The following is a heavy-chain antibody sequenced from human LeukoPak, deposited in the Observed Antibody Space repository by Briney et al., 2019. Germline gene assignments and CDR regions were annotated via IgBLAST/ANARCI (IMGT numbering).Heavy chain of an antibody. D-gene: IGHD3-16*01. CDR1: GFTFSSYT. CDR2: ISFDGSNK. Sequence: GGSLRLSCAASGFTFSSYTIHWVRQPPGKGLEWVAVISFDGSNKYYADSVKGRFTISRDNSKNTLYLQMNSLRAEDTAVYYCAREELGSSLGFDPWGQGTLVTVSS. CDR3: AREELGSSLGFDP. J-gene: IGHJ5*02. V-gene: IGHV3-30-3*01.